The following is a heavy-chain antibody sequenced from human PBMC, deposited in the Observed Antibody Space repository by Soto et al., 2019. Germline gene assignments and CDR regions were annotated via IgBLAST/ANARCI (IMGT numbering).Heavy chain of an antibody. CDR3: VRGGGVGTTWGYY. Sequence: PGGSLRLSCAASGFTVSSKYMSWVRQAPGKGLEWVSLIQSGGPTYYADSVKGRFTISRDSAKNSLFLQMNSLRDEDTAVYYCVRGGGVGTTWGYYWGQGAQVNVSS. CDR1: GFTVSSKY. V-gene: IGHV3-66*01. D-gene: IGHD1-26*01. CDR2: IQSGGPT. J-gene: IGHJ4*02.